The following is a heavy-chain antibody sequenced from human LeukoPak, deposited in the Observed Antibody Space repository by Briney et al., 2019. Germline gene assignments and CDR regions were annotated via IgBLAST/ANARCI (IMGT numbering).Heavy chain of an antibody. CDR3: ARDLYYDSSGYYYY. CDR1: GFTFSDYY. J-gene: IGHJ4*02. V-gene: IGHV3-11*01. Sequence: GGSLRLSCAASGFTFSDYYMSLIRQAPGKGLEWVSYISSSGSTIYYADSVKGRFTISRDNAKNSLFLQMNSLRAEDTAVYYCARDLYYDSSGYYYYWGQGTLVTVSS. CDR2: ISSSGSTI. D-gene: IGHD3-22*01.